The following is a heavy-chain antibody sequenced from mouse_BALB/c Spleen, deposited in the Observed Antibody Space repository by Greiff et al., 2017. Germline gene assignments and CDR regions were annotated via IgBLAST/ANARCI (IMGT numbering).Heavy chain of an antibody. V-gene: IGHV5-6-3*01. CDR1: GFTFSSYG. CDR2: INSNGGST. D-gene: IGHD2-3*01. CDR3: ARDPLSYAMDY. J-gene: IGHJ4*01. Sequence: EVQLQESGGGLVQPGGSLKLSCAASGFTFSSYGMSWVRQTPDKRLELVATINSNGGSTYYPDSVKGRFTISRDNAKNTLYLQMSSLKSEDTAMYYCARDPLSYAMDYWGQGTSVTVSS.